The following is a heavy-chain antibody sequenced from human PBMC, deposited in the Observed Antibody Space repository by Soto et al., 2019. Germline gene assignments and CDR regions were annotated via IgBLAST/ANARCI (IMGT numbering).Heavy chain of an antibody. Sequence: GGSLRLSCAASGFTFSSYGMHWVRQAPGKGLEWVAVIWYDGSNKYYADSVKGRFTISRDNSKNTLYLQMNSLRAEDTAVYYCARDSDIVATMLYYFDYWGQGTLVTVSS. CDR3: ARDSDIVATMLYYFDY. CDR1: GFTFSSYG. V-gene: IGHV3-33*01. D-gene: IGHD5-12*01. J-gene: IGHJ4*02. CDR2: IWYDGSNK.